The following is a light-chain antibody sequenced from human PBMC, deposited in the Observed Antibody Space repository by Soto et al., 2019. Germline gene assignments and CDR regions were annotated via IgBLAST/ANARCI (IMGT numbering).Light chain of an antibody. CDR1: ASNIGNNN. CDR3: ATWDTSLRGGV. J-gene: IGLJ3*02. Sequence: QSVLTQPPSVSGTPGQRVTISCSGSASNIGNNNVYWFQQLPETAPKLLIYRDNQRPSGVTDRFSGSKSGASGSLAISGLRSEDEAEYYCATWDTSLRGGVFGGGTKLTVL. CDR2: RDN. V-gene: IGLV1-47*01.